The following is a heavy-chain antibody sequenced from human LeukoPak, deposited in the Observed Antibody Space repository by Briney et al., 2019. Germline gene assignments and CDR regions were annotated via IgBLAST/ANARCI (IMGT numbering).Heavy chain of an antibody. CDR1: GFTFRSPW. CDR2: INEDGSQK. CDR3: ARDGGWHRFDY. Sequence: GGSLRLSCVESGFTFRSPWMAWLRQAPEKGLEWVANINEDGSQKYYLGSVTGRFTISRDNAKDSLYLQMNSLSAEDTAMYYCARDGGWHRFDYWGQGTLVIVSS. V-gene: IGHV3-7*03. J-gene: IGHJ4*02. D-gene: IGHD6-19*01.